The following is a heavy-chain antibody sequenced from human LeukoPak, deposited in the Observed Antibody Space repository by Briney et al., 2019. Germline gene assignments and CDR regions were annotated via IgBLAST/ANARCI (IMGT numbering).Heavy chain of an antibody. D-gene: IGHD3-9*01. CDR3: AKDGRGDYDILTGYYISFFDY. Sequence: AGGSLRLSCAASGFTFSSYGMSWVRQAPGKGLEWVSAISGSGGSTYYADSVKGRFTISRDNSKNTLYLQMNSLRAEDTAVYYCAKDGRGDYDILTGYYISFFDYWGQGTLVTVSS. CDR2: ISGSGGST. V-gene: IGHV3-23*01. J-gene: IGHJ4*02. CDR1: GFTFSSYG.